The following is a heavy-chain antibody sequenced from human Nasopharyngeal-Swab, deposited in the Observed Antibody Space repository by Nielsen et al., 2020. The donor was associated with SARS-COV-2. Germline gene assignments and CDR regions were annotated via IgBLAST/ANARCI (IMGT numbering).Heavy chain of an antibody. Sequence: VRQAPGKGLEWVANIKQDGSEKYYVDSVKGRFTISRDNAKNSLYLQMNSLRAEDTAVYYCARNDFWSGYYKVPMDVWGKGTTVT. CDR2: IKQDGSEK. V-gene: IGHV3-7*03. J-gene: IGHJ6*03. D-gene: IGHD3-3*01. CDR3: ARNDFWSGYYKVPMDV.